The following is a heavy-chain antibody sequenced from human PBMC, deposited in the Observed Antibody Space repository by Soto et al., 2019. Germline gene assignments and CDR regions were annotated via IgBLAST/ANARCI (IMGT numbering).Heavy chain of an antibody. V-gene: IGHV4-31*03. CDR3: ARIGLVVTARGHFDS. CDR1: GGSITSAGYY. J-gene: IGHJ4*02. D-gene: IGHD6-19*01. CDR2: IYHSGST. Sequence: QVQLQESGPGLVKPSQTLSLTCTVSGGSITSAGYYWSWIRQHPGKGPEWIGYIYHSGSTYYNPSLKSRITMSVDTSKSQFSLKLTSVTAADTAVYYCARIGLVVTARGHFDSWGQGTLVTVSS.